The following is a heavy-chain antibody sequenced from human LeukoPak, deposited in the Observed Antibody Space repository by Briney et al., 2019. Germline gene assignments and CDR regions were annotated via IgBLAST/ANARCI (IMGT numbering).Heavy chain of an antibody. CDR2: IGIDSGNT. CDR3: ARDYKYAFDN. Sequence: GGSLRLSCAASGFTFSDYSMNWVRQAPGEGLEWISYIGIDSGNTNYADSVKGRFTISGDKAKNSLYLQMNSLRVEDTAVYYCARDYKYAFDNWGQGTLVTVSS. CDR1: GFTFSDYS. J-gene: IGHJ4*02. D-gene: IGHD5-24*01. V-gene: IGHV3-48*01.